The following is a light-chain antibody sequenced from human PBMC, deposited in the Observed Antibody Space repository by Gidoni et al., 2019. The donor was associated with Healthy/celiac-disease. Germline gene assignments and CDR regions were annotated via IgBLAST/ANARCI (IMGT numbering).Light chain of an antibody. CDR1: QSISSW. CDR2: KAS. CDR3: QQYNSYPWT. V-gene: IGKV1-5*03. Sequence: DIQMTQSPSTLSASVGDRVTITGRASQSISSWLAWYQQKPGKAPKLLIYKASSLESVVPSRFSGSGSGTAFPLTISSLQPDDFATYYCQQYNSYPWTFGQGTKVEIK. J-gene: IGKJ1*01.